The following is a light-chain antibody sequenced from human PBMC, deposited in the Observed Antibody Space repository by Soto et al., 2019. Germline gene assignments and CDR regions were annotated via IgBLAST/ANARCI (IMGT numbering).Light chain of an antibody. CDR2: KAS. CDR1: HSISTW. Sequence: DIQMTQSPSTLSASVGDRVTITCRASHSISTWLAWYQQKAGKARKLLIYKASSLESGVPSRFSGSGSGTEFTLTISSLQPDDFATYYCQHYNSYPWTFGQGTKVEIK. J-gene: IGKJ1*01. CDR3: QHYNSYPWT. V-gene: IGKV1-5*03.